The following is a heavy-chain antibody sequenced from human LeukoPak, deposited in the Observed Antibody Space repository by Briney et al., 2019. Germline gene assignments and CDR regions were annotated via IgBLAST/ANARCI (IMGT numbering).Heavy chain of an antibody. CDR2: INEDGSQK. CDR3: ARYNQWLDYYFDY. D-gene: IGHD6-19*01. V-gene: IGHV3-7*01. J-gene: IGHJ4*02. Sequence: PGGSLRLSCAASRFTFSNYWMSWVRQAPGKGLEWVANINEDGSQKYYVVSVKGRFTISRDNANNSLYLQMNSLRAEDTAVYYCARYNQWLDYYFDYWGQGTLVSVSS. CDR1: RFTFSNYW.